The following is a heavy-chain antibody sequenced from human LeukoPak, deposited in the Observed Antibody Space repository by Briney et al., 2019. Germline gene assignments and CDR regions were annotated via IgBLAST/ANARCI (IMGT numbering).Heavy chain of an antibody. V-gene: IGHV1-69*05. CDR2: IIPIFGTA. D-gene: IGHD3-10*01. J-gene: IGHJ5*02. CDR3: ARVRRGNNWFDP. Sequence: SVKVSCKVSGGTFSSYAISWVRQAPGQGLEWMGGIIPIFGTANYAQKFQGRVTITTDESTSTAYMELSSLRSEDTAVYYCARVRRGNNWFDPWGQGTLVTVSS. CDR1: GGTFSSYA.